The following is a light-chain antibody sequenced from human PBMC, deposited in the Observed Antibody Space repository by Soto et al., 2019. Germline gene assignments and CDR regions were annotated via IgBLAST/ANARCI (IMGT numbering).Light chain of an antibody. CDR2: DNN. Sequence: QSALTQPPSVSGAPGQRVTISCTGSSSNIGAPFDVQWYQQLPGAAPKLVIYDNNNRPPGVPDRFSGSKSGTSASLAITGLQAEDEGDYHCQSYDSRSAWVFGGGTKLTVL. J-gene: IGLJ3*02. V-gene: IGLV1-40*01. CDR3: QSYDSRSAWV. CDR1: SSNIGAPFD.